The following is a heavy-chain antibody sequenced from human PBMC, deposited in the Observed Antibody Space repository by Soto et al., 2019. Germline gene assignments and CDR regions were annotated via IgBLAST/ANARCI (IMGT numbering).Heavy chain of an antibody. CDR3: ARGTWTTRGCWFDP. J-gene: IGHJ5*02. Sequence: QVQLVQSGAEVKKPGSSVKVSCKASGGTFSSYAISWVRQAPGQGLEWMGGIIPIFGTANYAQKFQGRVTITADEFTRTGYMELGSLESEGKGVEYLARGTWTTRGCWFDPWGQGTLVTVSS. CDR1: GGTFSSYA. D-gene: IGHD4-17*01. CDR2: IIPIFGTA. V-gene: IGHV1-69*01.